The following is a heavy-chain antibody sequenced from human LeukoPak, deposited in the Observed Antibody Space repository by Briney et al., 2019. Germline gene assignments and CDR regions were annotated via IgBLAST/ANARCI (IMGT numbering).Heavy chain of an antibody. CDR3: AAPSEYSSSSFSF. CDR2: IYYSGST. Sequence: WVRQAPGKGLEWIGSIYYSGSTYYNPSLKSRVTISVDTSKNQFSLKLSSVTAADTAVYYCAAPSEYSSSSFSFWGQGTLVTVSS. V-gene: IGHV4-39*07. J-gene: IGHJ4*02. D-gene: IGHD6-6*01.